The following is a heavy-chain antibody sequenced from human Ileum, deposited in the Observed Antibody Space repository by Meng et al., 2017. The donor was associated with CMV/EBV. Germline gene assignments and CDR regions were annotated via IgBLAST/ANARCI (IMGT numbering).Heavy chain of an antibody. V-gene: IGHV3-7*01. Sequence: GESLKISCAASGFNFSAYWMTWVRPAPGRGLEWVANIKQDGSEKNYVDSVKGRFSISRDNAKNTLYLQLNSLRAEDTAVYYWVRDCRNEHLFDYWGQGTLVTVSS. CDR1: GFNFSAYW. J-gene: IGHJ4*02. CDR2: IKQDGSEK. CDR3: VRDCRNEHLFDY. D-gene: IGHD1-14*01.